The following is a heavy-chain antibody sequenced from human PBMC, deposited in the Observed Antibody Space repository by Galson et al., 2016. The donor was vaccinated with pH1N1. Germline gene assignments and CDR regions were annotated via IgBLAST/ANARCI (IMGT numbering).Heavy chain of an antibody. V-gene: IGHV3-23*01. J-gene: IGHJ4*02. CDR3: ARSIGNIGAH. D-gene: IGHD5-12*01. CDR1: GFTFTNYA. CDR2: ISVSSLST. Sequence: SLRLSCAASGFTFTNYALHWVRQAPGKGLQWVSFISVSSLSTYYADSVKGRFTISRDTSQNTVYLQMNSLRAEDTAVYYCARSIGNIGAHWGQGTLVTVSS.